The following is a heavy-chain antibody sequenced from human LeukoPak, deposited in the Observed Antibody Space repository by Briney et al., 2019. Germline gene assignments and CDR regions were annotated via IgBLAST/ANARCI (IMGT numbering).Heavy chain of an antibody. V-gene: IGHV1-2*02. CDR1: GYTFTGCY. CDR2: INPNSGGT. D-gene: IGHD2-2*01. Sequence: GASVKVSCTASGYTFTGCYMHWVRQAPGQGLEWMGWINPNSGGTNYAQKFQGRVTMTRGTSISTAYMELSRLRSDDTAVYYCARGRGIVPAATKRYNWFDPWGQGTLVTVSS. J-gene: IGHJ5*02. CDR3: ARGRGIVPAATKRYNWFDP.